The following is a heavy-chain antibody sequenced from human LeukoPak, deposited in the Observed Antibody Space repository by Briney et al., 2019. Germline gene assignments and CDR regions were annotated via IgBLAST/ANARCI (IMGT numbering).Heavy chain of an antibody. J-gene: IGHJ4*02. CDR3: ATSYDSSGCD. CDR1: GFTFDDYA. D-gene: IGHD3-22*01. V-gene: IGHV3-43*02. Sequence: GGSLRLSCAASGFTFDDYAMHWVRQAPGKGLEWVSLISGDGGSTYYADSVKGRFTISRDNAKNSLYLQMNNLRAEDTALYYCATSYDSSGCDWGQGTLVTVSS. CDR2: ISGDGGST.